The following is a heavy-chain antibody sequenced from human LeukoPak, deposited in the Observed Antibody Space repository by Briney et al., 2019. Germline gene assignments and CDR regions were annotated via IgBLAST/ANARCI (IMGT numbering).Heavy chain of an antibody. CDR3: ARGAEDTAWGYFDY. CDR1: GGSVSSGGYY. Sequence: PSQTLSLTCTVSGGSVSSGGYYWSWIRQHPGTGLEWIGYIYYSGSTYYNPSLKSRVTISVDTSKNQFSLKLSSVTAADTAVYYCARGAEDTAWGYFDYWGQGTLVTVSS. J-gene: IGHJ4*02. D-gene: IGHD5-18*01. V-gene: IGHV4-31*03. CDR2: IYYSGST.